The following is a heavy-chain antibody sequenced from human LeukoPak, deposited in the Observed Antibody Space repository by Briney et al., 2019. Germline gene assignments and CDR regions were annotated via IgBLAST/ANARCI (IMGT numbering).Heavy chain of an antibody. Sequence: GGSLTLSCASSGFTFSSYAMSWVRQAPGKGLEWVSTIGGTGVRTYYADSVKGRFTISRDNSKNTLYLQINSRRAEDTAVYFCAKDRLGGPYFFHYWGQGTLVTVSS. CDR2: IGGTGVRT. D-gene: IGHD3-16*01. V-gene: IGHV3-23*01. CDR3: AKDRLGGPYFFHY. CDR1: GFTFSSYA. J-gene: IGHJ4*02.